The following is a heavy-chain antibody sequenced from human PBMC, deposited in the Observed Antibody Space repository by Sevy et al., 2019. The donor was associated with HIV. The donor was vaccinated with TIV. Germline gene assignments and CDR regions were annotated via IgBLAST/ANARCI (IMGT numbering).Heavy chain of an antibody. V-gene: IGHV3-23*01. CDR1: GFTFSSYA. Sequence: GGSLRLSCAASGFTFSSYAMTWVRQTPRKGLEWVSTITVSGGSTNYADSLKGRFTISTDNSKSVLYLQMNFLRAEDTAVYYCVKDGGVRRRHYYYDMDVWGQGTTVTVSS. CDR2: ITVSGGST. D-gene: IGHD3-10*01. CDR3: VKDGGVRRRHYYYDMDV. J-gene: IGHJ6*02.